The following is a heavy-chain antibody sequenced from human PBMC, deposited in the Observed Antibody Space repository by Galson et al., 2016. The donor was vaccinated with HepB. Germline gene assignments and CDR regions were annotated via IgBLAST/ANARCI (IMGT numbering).Heavy chain of an antibody. V-gene: IGHV3-21*01. Sequence: SLRLSCAASGFTFSGYSMSWVRQAPGKGLEWVSSITSYGSHIFYADSVMGRFTISRDNAKNALYLQMNRLRAEDTAVYYCARPVDSRGDPFNYLGQGTMVTVSS. CDR3: ARPVDSRGDPFNY. CDR1: GFTFSGYS. D-gene: IGHD5-12*01. CDR2: ITSYGSHI. J-gene: IGHJ4*02.